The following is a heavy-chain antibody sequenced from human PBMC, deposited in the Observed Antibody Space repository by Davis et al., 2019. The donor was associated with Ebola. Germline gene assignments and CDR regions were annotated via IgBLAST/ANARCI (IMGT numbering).Heavy chain of an antibody. CDR1: GFTFSDYY. Sequence: PGGSLRLSCAASGFTFSDYYMSWIRQAPGKGLEWVSYISSSGSTIYYADSVKGRFTISRDNAKNSLYLQMNSLRVEDTAVYYCARDLRGGSSGWYEFEYWGQGSLVTVSS. J-gene: IGHJ4*02. V-gene: IGHV3-11*04. CDR3: ARDLRGGSSGWYEFEY. CDR2: ISSSGSTI. D-gene: IGHD6-19*01.